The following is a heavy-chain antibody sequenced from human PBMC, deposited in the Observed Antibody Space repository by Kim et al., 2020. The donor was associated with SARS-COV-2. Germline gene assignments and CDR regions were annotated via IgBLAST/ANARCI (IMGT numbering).Heavy chain of an antibody. D-gene: IGHD3-10*01. CDR3: ARGSHYYGSGTMDY. CDR2: TYYRSKWYN. J-gene: IGHJ4*02. V-gene: IGHV6-1*01. CDR1: GDSVSSNSAA. Sequence: SQTLSLTCVISGDSVSSNSAAWNWIRQSPSRGPEWLGRTYYRSKWYNDYAVSVKSRITINPDTSKNQFSLQLNSVTPEDTAVYYCARGSHYYGSGTMDYWGQGTLVTVSS.